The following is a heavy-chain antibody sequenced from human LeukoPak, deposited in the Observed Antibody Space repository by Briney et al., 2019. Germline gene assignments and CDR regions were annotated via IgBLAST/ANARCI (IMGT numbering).Heavy chain of an antibody. CDR2: IIPILGIA. CDR1: GGTFSSYT. Sequence: ASVKVSCKASGGTFSSYTISWVRQAPGQGLEWMGRIIPILGIANYAQKFQGRVTITADKSTSTAYMELSSLRSEDTAVYYCASAAAAHYYDSSGYLWPDYWGQGTLVTVSS. J-gene: IGHJ4*02. CDR3: ASAAAAHYYDSSGYLWPDY. V-gene: IGHV1-69*02. D-gene: IGHD3-22*01.